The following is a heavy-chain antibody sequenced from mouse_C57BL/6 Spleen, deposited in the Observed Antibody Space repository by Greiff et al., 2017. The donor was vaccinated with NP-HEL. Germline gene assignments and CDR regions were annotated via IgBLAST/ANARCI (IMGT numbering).Heavy chain of an antibody. CDR1: GYTFTSYW. Sequence: VQLQQPGAELVKPGASVKLSCKASGYTFTSYWMHWVKQRPGQGLEWIGMIHPNSGSTNYNEKFKSKATLTVDKSSSTAYMQLSSLTSEDSAVYYCAREGNDYDVLYFDYWGQGTTLTVSS. CDR3: AREGNDYDVLYFDY. CDR2: IHPNSGST. J-gene: IGHJ2*01. V-gene: IGHV1-64*01. D-gene: IGHD2-4*01.